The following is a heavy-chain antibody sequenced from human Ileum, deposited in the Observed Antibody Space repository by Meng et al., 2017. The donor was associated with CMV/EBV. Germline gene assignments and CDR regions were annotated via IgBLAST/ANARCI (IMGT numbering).Heavy chain of an antibody. J-gene: IGHJ4*02. V-gene: IGHV3-30*02. CDR1: GFTFSSYG. D-gene: IGHD6-19*01. CDR3: AKAEGQWLAYFDY. CDR2: IRYDGSNK. Sequence: GGSLRLSCAASGFTFSSYGMHWVRQAPGKGLGGVAFIRYDGSNKYYADSVKGRFTITRDNSKNTLYLQMNSLRAEDTAVYYCAKAEGQWLAYFDYWGQGTLVTVSS.